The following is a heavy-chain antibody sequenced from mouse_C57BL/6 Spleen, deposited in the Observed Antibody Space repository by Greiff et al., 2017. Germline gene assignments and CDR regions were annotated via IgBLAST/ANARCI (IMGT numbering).Heavy chain of an antibody. Sequence: VQLQQSGTELVKPGASVKLSCKASGYTFTSYWMHWVKQRPGQGLEWIGNINPSNGGTNYNEKFKSKATLTVDKSSSTAYMQLSSLTSEDSAVYYCARGGGNYKGYFDYWGQGTTLTVSS. D-gene: IGHD2-1*01. CDR3: ARGGGNYKGYFDY. CDR1: GYTFTSYW. V-gene: IGHV1-53*01. J-gene: IGHJ2*01. CDR2: INPSNGGT.